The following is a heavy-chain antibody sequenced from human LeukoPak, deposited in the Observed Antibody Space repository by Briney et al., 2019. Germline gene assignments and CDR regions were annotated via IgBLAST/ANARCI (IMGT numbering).Heavy chain of an antibody. D-gene: IGHD6-13*01. CDR3: ARGGESSNWYAGYFDY. V-gene: IGHV3-74*01. CDR2: INSDGSSA. Sequence: AGPLSLSCAASGFTFSSYWMYWGRLAPGKGPVLVSRINSDGSSASIANSVQCRFTISRDNGKNTLYVQMNSLRAEDTAVYYCARGGESSNWYAGYFDYWGQGALVTVSS. CDR1: GFTFSSYW. J-gene: IGHJ4*02.